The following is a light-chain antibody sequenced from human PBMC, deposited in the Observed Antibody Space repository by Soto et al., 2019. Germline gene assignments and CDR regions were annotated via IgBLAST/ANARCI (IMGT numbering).Light chain of an antibody. Sequence: QSVLMQPPSVSAAPGQKVTISCSGSYSNIGDNYVSWYRQVPGTTPKLLIYDNNKRASRIPDRFSGSKSATSATLGITGLQTGDEADYYCAVWDSSLSAVVFGGGTKLTVL. V-gene: IGLV1-51*01. J-gene: IGLJ2*01. CDR3: AVWDSSLSAVV. CDR2: DNN. CDR1: YSNIGDNY.